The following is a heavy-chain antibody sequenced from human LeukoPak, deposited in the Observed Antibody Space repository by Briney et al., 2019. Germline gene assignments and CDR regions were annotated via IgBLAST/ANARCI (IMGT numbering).Heavy chain of an antibody. J-gene: IGHJ4*02. D-gene: IGHD2-8*01. CDR1: GYTFTAYY. CDR2: INPNSGGT. V-gene: IGHV1-2*02. CDR3: ATLMAHLDY. Sequence: GASVKVSCKASGYTFTAYYIHWVRQAPGQGLEWMGWINPNSGGTNSAQKFQGRVTMTRDTTISTAYMELSRLRSDDTAVFYCATLMAHLDYWGQGTLVTVSS.